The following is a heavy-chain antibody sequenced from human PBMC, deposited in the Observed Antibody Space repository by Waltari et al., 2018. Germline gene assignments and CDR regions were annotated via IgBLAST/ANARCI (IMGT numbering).Heavy chain of an antibody. CDR2: ISGDGGVT. V-gene: IGHV3-23*01. D-gene: IGHD2-2*02. Sequence: EVQLLESGGGLIQPGGSLRLSGAASGFTFSYFSMAWVRQSPGKGLEFVSSISGDGGVTTYGDSVKGRFVISRDNSKNTLYLQMNSLRAEDTALYFCAKCTTVCYKNYFDPWGQGTLVAVSS. J-gene: IGHJ5*02. CDR3: AKCTTVCYKNYFDP. CDR1: GFTFSYFS.